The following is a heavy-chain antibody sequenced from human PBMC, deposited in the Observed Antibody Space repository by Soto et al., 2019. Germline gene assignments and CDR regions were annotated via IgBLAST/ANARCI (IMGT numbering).Heavy chain of an antibody. CDR1: GFTFRKYG. J-gene: IGHJ5*02. Sequence: QVQLVESGGGVVQPGRSLRLSCAASGFTFRKYGIHWVRQAPGKGLEWVAVSSSDGSNEYYADSVKGRFTISRDDSKNTLYLQMNSLRAEDTAVYYCAKDRDQQLGRGWFDPWGQGTLVTVSP. V-gene: IGHV3-30*18. CDR3: AKDRDQQLGRGWFDP. D-gene: IGHD6-13*01. CDR2: SSSDGSNE.